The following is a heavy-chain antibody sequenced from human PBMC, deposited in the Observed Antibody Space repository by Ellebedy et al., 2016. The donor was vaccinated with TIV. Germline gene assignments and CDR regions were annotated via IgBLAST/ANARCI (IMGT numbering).Heavy chain of an antibody. CDR1: GASFTHYY. Sequence: GSLRLXCTVSGASFTHYYWNWMRQTPGKGLEWIGHIYYSGNTNYSPSFKSRVIISVDTSKNEVSLNVNSVTAADTAVYFCARLVRSPKFYFDYWGQGALVTVSS. J-gene: IGHJ4*02. CDR3: ARLVRSPKFYFDY. V-gene: IGHV4-59*08. CDR2: IYYSGNT.